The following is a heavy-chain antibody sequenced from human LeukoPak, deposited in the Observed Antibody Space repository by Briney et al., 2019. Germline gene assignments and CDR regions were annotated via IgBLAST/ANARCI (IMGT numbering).Heavy chain of an antibody. CDR2: ISYDGGNK. D-gene: IGHD6-19*01. J-gene: IGHJ4*02. V-gene: IGHV3-30*18. Sequence: QSGGSLRLSCAASGFTFSSYGMHWVRQAPGKGLEWVALISYDGGNKWYADSVKGRFTISRDNSKNTLYLQMNSLRAEDTAVYYCAKDGIAVADYWGQGTLVTVSS. CDR1: GFTFSSYG. CDR3: AKDGIAVADY.